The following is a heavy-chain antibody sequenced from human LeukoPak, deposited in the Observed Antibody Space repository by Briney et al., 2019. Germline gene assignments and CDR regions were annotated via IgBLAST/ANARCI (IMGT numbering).Heavy chain of an antibody. J-gene: IGHJ4*02. V-gene: IGHV1-69*05. Sequence: SVKVSCKASGGTFSSYAISWVRQAPGQGLEWMGGIIPIFGTTNYAQKFQGRVTITTDESTSTAYMELSSLRSEDTAVYYCARGDCSSTSCYLFDYWGQGTLVTVSS. CDR3: ARGDCSSTSCYLFDY. CDR2: IIPIFGTT. D-gene: IGHD2-2*01. CDR1: GGTFSSYA.